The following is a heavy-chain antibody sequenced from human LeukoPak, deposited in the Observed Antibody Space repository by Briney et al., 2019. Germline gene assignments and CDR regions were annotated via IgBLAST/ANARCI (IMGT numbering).Heavy chain of an antibody. V-gene: IGHV4-59*01. Sequence: NPSETLSLTCTVSGGSIRSYYWSWTRQPPGKGLEWIGYIYYSGSTNYNPSLKSRVTISVDTSKNQFSLKLSSVTAADTAVYYCAREVTGIAAAGYSYFDLWGRGTLVTVSS. J-gene: IGHJ2*01. CDR3: AREVTGIAAAGYSYFDL. CDR2: IYYSGST. CDR1: GGSIRSYY. D-gene: IGHD6-25*01.